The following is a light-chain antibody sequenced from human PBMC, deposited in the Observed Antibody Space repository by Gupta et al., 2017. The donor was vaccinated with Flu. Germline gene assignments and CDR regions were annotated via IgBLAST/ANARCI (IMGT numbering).Light chain of an antibody. V-gene: IGLV1-40*01. CDR2: GSS. CDR3: QSYDTSLSGWV. J-gene: IGLJ3*02. CDR1: SSNIGAGYD. Sequence: QSVLTPPPSVSGAPGQRVTISCTGSSSNIGAGYDVHWYQQLPGTAPKVLIYGSSNRPSGAPERLFVSKSGMSASVAITGLQAEDEGDYYCQSYDTSLSGWVFGGGTKVTAL.